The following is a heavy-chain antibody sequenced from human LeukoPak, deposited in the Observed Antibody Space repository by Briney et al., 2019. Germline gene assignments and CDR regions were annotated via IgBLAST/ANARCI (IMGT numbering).Heavy chain of an antibody. D-gene: IGHD3-16*02. CDR2: IAGSSDAT. Sequence: AGGSLRLSCAASGFTFSSYAMSWVRQAPGKGLEWVSGIAGSSDATYYADSVKGRFTISRDISRNTLYLQMNSLRADDTAVYFCAKDTSYHGYWGQGTLVTVSS. J-gene: IGHJ4*02. V-gene: IGHV3-23*01. CDR3: AKDTSYHGY. CDR1: GFTFSSYA.